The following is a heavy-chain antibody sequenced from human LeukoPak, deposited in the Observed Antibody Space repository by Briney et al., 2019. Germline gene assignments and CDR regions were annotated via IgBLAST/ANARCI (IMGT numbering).Heavy chain of an antibody. CDR1: GGSFSGYY. J-gene: IGHJ2*01. V-gene: IGHV4-34*01. CDR3: ARDDSSGHADWYFDL. Sequence: SETLSLTCAVYGGSFSGYYWSWIRQPPGKGLEWIGEINHSGSTNYNPSLKSRVTISVDTPKNQFSLKLSSVTAADTAVYYCARDDSSGHADWYFDLWGRGTLVTVSS. D-gene: IGHD3-22*01. CDR2: INHSGST.